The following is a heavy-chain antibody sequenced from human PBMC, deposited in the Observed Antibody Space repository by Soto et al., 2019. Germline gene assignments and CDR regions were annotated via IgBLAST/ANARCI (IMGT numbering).Heavy chain of an antibody. CDR3: ARGQVVGAIDLSDRHRTIHYFDY. CDR2: IYYSGST. D-gene: IGHD1-26*01. V-gene: IGHV4-31*03. CDR1: GGYISSGGYY. J-gene: IGHJ4*02. Sequence: SETLSLTCPFSGGYISSGGYYWSWIRQHPGKGLEWIGYIYYSGSTYYNPSLKSRVTISVDTSKNQFSLKLSSVTAADTAVYYCARGQVVGAIDLSDRHRTIHYFDYWGQGTLVTVSS.